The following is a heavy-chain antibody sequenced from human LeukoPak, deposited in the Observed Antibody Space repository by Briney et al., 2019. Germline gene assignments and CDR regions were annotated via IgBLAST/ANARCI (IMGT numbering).Heavy chain of an antibody. D-gene: IGHD2-2*01. V-gene: IGHV5-51*01. J-gene: IGHJ3*02. CDR1: GYSFTSYW. CDR2: IYPGDSDT. Sequence: GESLKISCKGSGYSFTSYWIGWVRQIPGKGLEWMGIIYPGDSDTRYSPSFQGQVTISADKSISTAYLQWSSLKASDTAMYYCARHRGLGYCSSTSCYDAFDIWGQGTMVTVSS. CDR3: ARHRGLGYCSSTSCYDAFDI.